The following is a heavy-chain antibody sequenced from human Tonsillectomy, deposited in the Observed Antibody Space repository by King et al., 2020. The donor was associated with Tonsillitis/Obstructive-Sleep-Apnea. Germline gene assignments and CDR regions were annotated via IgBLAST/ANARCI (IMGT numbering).Heavy chain of an antibody. D-gene: IGHD3-22*01. J-gene: IGHJ4*02. CDR1: GYSFTTYW. Sequence: VQLVESGAEVKKPGESLKISCKGSGYSFTTYWIGWVRQMPGKGLEWMGIIYPGDSDTTYSPSFQGQVTISADNSFSTAYLQWSSLKASDTAMYYCARLDYESSCYYVGSYFDSWGQGTLVTVSS. CDR2: IYPGDSDT. V-gene: IGHV5-51*03. CDR3: ARLDYESSCYYVGSYFDS.